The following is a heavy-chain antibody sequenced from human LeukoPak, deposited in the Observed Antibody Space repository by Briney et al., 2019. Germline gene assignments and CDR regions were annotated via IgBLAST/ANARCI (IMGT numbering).Heavy chain of an antibody. CDR1: GFTPGSSY. V-gene: IGHV3-74*01. J-gene: IGHJ4*02. CDR2: ILRVVTST. Sequence: RGCLRLSCAPSGFTPGSSYMRWVRQDPGGGMVWVSWILRVVTSTNYTDSVKGRFTLSTDTTTNTVYLQMNSVWAEKTAIYYCARDVGSSLHSWGQGTLVIVSS. D-gene: IGHD2-2*01. CDR3: ARDVGSSLHS.